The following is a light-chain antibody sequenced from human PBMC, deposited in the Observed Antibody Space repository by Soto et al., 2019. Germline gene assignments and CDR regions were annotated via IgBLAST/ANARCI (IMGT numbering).Light chain of an antibody. CDR3: CSSGGSPTSV. CDR1: SSNGGSYKL. V-gene: IGLV2-23*02. CDR2: EVN. Sequence: QSVLTQPASVSGSPGQSITISCTGTSSNGGSYKLXXCYQQHXGKAPKLMIFEVNKRPSGVANRFSGSKSRNTASLTISGLKVEDEADYYCCSSGGSPTSVFGTGPKVTVL. J-gene: IGLJ1*01.